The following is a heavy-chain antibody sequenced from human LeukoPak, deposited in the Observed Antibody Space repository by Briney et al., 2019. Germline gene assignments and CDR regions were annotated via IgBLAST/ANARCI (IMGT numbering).Heavy chain of an antibody. J-gene: IGHJ6*03. CDR2: ISAYNGNT. D-gene: IGHD5-24*01. Sequence: ASVKVSCKASGYTFTSYGISWVRQAPGQGRERMGWISAYNGNTNYAQKLQGRVTMTTDTSTSTAYMELRSLRSDDTAVYYCARVESLLYYYYMDVWGKGTTVTVSS. V-gene: IGHV1-18*01. CDR1: GYTFTSYG. CDR3: ARVESLLYYYYMDV.